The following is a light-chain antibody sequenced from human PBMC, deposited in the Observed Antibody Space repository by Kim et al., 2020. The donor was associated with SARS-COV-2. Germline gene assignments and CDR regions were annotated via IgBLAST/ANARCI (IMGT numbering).Light chain of an antibody. CDR2: GAS. V-gene: IGKV3-15*01. Sequence: QGARATLFCRASQSVVRSVAWYQQKPGQAPRLLIYGASTRVSGVPARFSGSGSGTEFTLTINSLQSEDFAVYYCQQYKTWPPMYTFGQGTKLEI. J-gene: IGKJ2*01. CDR3: QQYKTWPPMYT. CDR1: QSVVRS.